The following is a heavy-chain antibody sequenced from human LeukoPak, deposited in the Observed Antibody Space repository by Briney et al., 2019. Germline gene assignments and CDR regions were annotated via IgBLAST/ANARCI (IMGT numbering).Heavy chain of an antibody. Sequence: VASVKVSCKTSGGTFSTYAISWVRPAPGQGLEWMGGIIPMFGTANYAQKFRGRVTLTADESTSTAYMELSSVRSEDTRVFYCATYGSSGYAPPLYSMAVWGKGPRSPSP. V-gene: IGHV1-69*13. CDR1: GGTFSTYA. D-gene: IGHD3-22*01. CDR2: IIPMFGTA. CDR3: ATYGSSGYAPPLYSMAV. J-gene: IGHJ6*03.